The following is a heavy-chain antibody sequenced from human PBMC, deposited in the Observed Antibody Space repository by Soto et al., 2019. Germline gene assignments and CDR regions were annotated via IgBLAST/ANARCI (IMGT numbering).Heavy chain of an antibody. J-gene: IGHJ6*02. D-gene: IGHD6-19*01. CDR2: ISSSSSTI. CDR1: GFTFSSYW. V-gene: IGHV3-48*02. CDR3: ARPRIPLRWQWLADYYYYGMDV. Sequence: GSLRLSCEGSGFTFSSYWMHWVRQAPGKGLEWVSYISSSSSTIYYADSVKGRFTISRDNAKNSLYLQMNSLRDEDTAVYYCARPRIPLRWQWLADYYYYGMDVWGQGTTVTVSS.